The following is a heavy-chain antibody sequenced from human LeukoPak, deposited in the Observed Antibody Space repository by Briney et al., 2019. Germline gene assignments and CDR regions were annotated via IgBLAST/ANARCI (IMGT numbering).Heavy chain of an antibody. CDR2: FDPGDGER. J-gene: IGHJ5*02. D-gene: IGHD5-12*01. V-gene: IGHV1-24*01. CDR1: GHSLAQSS. Sequence: ASVKVSCKVSGHSLAQSSMHWVRQALGKGPEWMGGFDPGDGERIYEQKFQGRVTMTEDTSTDTAYMKLSNLRSDDTAVYYCAAGPMSGYAPYNWFDPWGQGTLVTVSS. CDR3: AAGPMSGYAPYNWFDP.